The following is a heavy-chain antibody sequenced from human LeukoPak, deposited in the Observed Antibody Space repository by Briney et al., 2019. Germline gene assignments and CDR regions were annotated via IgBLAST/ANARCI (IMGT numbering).Heavy chain of an antibody. CDR3: ARAPTVLVGYCSSSSCQADY. CDR1: GLTFNTYW. CDR2: ISGDSRYI. V-gene: IGHV3-21*01. J-gene: IGHJ4*02. Sequence: GGSLRLSCAAYGLTFNTYWMNWVRQAPGKGLEWVSAISGDSRYIYYADSVRGRFTISRDNAENSLYLQMNSLRVEDTAVYYCARAPTVLVGYCSSSSCQADYWGQGALVTVSS. D-gene: IGHD2-2*01.